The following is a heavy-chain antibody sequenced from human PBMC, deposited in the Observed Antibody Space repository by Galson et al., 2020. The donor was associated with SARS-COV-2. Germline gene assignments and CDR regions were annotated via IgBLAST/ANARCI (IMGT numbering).Heavy chain of an antibody. J-gene: IGHJ4*02. CDR2: ISNSAYTI. Sequence: GGSLRLSCAASGFTFSNFEMNWVRQAPGKGLEWISYISNSAYTIYYADSVKGRFTISRDNAENSLFLQMNSLRVEDTAIYYCAMAPGWVSYWGQGTLVTVSS. CDR3: AMAPGWVSY. CDR1: GFTFSNFE. V-gene: IGHV3-48*03. D-gene: IGHD3-10*01.